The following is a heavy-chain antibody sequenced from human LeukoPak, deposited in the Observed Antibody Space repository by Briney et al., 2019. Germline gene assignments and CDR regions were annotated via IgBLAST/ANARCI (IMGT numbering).Heavy chain of an antibody. D-gene: IGHD1-7*01. CDR2: IYYSGST. J-gene: IGHJ4*02. CDR3: ARDRATFGHLAGTTQFDY. CDR1: GGSISSGGYY. Sequence: PSQTLSLTCTVSGGSISSGGYYWSWIRQHPGKGLEWIGYIYYSGSTYYNPSLKSRVTISVDTSKNQFSLKLSSVTAADTAVYYCARDRATFGHLAGTTQFDYWGQGTLVTVSS. V-gene: IGHV4-31*03.